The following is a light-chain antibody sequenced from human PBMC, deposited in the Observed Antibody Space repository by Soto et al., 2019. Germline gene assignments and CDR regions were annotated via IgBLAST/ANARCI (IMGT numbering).Light chain of an antibody. CDR2: EIS. V-gene: IGLV2-14*03. CDR1: CSDVGAYNF. J-gene: IGLJ3*02. CDR3: TSYTTSKTWV. Sequence: QSALTQPASVSGSPGQSITISCTGTCSDVGAYNFVSWYQQHPGKAPRLMIYEISDRPSGVSNRFSGSKSDNTASLTISGLQAEDEADYYCTSYTTSKTWVFGGGTKLTVL.